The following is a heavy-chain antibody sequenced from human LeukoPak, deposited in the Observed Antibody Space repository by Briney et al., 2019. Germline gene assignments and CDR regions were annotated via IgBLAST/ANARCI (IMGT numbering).Heavy chain of an antibody. CDR3: AKDGQYSSSSPYYFDY. D-gene: IGHD6-6*01. Sequence: GGSLRLSCAASGFTFSSYAMSWVRQAPGKGLEWVSGISASGGTTYYADSVEGRFTISRDNSKNTLYVQMNSLRAEDTAVYYCAKDGQYSSSSPYYFDYWGQGTLVTVSS. V-gene: IGHV3-23*01. J-gene: IGHJ4*02. CDR2: ISASGGTT. CDR1: GFTFSSYA.